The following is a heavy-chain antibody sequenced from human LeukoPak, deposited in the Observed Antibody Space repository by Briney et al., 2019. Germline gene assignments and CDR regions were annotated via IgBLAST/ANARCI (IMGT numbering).Heavy chain of an antibody. CDR1: GGTFSSYA. V-gene: IGHV1-69*13. CDR2: IIPIFGTA. Sequence: SVKVSCKASGGTFSSYAISWVRQAPGQGLEWMGGIIPIFGTANYAQKFQGRVTITADESTSTAYMELSSLRSEDTAVYYCAKQGYSGYDYPFDYWGQGTLVTVSS. J-gene: IGHJ4*02. D-gene: IGHD5-12*01. CDR3: AKQGYSGYDYPFDY.